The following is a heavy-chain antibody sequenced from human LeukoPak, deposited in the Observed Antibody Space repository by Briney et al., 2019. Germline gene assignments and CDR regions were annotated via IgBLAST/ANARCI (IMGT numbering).Heavy chain of an antibody. D-gene: IGHD3-10*01. V-gene: IGHV1-2*02. J-gene: IGHJ4*02. Sequence: ASVKVSCKASGYTFTGYYMHWVRQAPGQGLEWMGWINPNSGGTNYAQKFQGRVTMTRDTSISTAYMELSSLRSEDTAVYYCAREVTMVRGVPFDYWGQGTLVTVSS. CDR3: AREVTMVRGVPFDY. CDR1: GYTFTGYY. CDR2: INPNSGGT.